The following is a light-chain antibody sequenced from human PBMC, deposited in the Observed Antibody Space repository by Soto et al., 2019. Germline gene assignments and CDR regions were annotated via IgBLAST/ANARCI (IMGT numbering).Light chain of an antibody. J-gene: IGKJ2*01. CDR2: GAS. CDR3: QLYGTSPVYT. Sequence: EIVLTQSPGTLSLSPGERAIFSCRASQSVSSSYLAWYQQKYGQAPRLLIYGASRRATGIPDRFSGSGSGTYFTLIISRLEPEDFAVYYCQLYGTSPVYTSGQGTKLESK. CDR1: QSVSSSY. V-gene: IGKV3-20*01.